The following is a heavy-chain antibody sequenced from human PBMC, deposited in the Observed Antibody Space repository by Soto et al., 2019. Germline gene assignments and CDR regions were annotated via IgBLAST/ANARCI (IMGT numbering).Heavy chain of an antibody. J-gene: IGHJ6*02. CDR2: IFSSGTT. CDR1: GDSMGSGNQY. CDR3: ARVPSPFDFYYAMDV. V-gene: IGHV4-30-4*01. Sequence: PSSNLFLNCTVYGDSMGSGNQYCSWIRQAPGKGLELIGYIFSSGTTYYNPSLKSRLTMSLDTSQNQFSLKLNSVTAADKAVYFCARVPSPFDFYYAMDVWGQGTTVTASS. D-gene: IGHD3-16*01.